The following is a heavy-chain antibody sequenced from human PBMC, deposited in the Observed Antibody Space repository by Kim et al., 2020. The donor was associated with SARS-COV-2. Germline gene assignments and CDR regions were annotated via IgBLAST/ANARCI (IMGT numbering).Heavy chain of an antibody. CDR2: IYTSGST. J-gene: IGHJ6*02. CDR3: ARDRIAAAGAYYYYGMDV. CDR1: GGSISSYY. Sequence: SETLSLTCTVSGGSISSYYWSWIRQPAGKGLEWIGRIYTSGSTNYNPSLKSRVTMSVDTSKNQFSLKLSSVTAADTAVYYCARDRIAAAGAYYYYGMDVWGQGTTVTVSS. V-gene: IGHV4-4*07. D-gene: IGHD6-13*01.